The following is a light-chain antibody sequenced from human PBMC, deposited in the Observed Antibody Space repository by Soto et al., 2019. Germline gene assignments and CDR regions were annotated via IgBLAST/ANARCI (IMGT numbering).Light chain of an antibody. CDR3: QQSYITPLT. Sequence: DIQMTQSPSSLSASVGDRVTITCRASQSISSYLNWYQQKPGKAPKLLIYAASSLQSGVPSRFSGSGSGTDFTLTISSLQPEDFATYYCQQSYITPLTFRQGTKVDIK. J-gene: IGKJ1*01. V-gene: IGKV1-39*01. CDR2: AAS. CDR1: QSISSY.